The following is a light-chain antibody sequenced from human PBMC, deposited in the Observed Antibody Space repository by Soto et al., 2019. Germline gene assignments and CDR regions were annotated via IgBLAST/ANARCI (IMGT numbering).Light chain of an antibody. CDR2: AAS. J-gene: IGKJ3*01. CDR1: QGISSY. CDR3: QQGGT. Sequence: DIQLTQSPSFLSASVGGRVTITCRASQGISSYLAWYQQKPGKAPKLLIYAASTLQSGVPSRFSGSGSGTEFTLTMSSLQPEDFATYYCQQGGTFGPGPKVDI. V-gene: IGKV1-9*01.